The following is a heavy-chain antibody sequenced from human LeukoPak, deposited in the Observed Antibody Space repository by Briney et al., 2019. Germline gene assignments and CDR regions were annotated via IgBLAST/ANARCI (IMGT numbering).Heavy chain of an antibody. V-gene: IGHV3-23*01. CDR1: GFTFSSYA. D-gene: IGHD5-18*01. CDR2: LGYSGNT. J-gene: IGHJ4*02. Sequence: GGSLRLSCAASGFTFSSYAMSWVRQAPGKGLEWVSALGYSGNTYYADSVKGRFTISRDNSKNTLYLQMNSLRAEDTAVYYCASQLWNSDYWGQATLVTVSS. CDR3: ASQLWNSDY.